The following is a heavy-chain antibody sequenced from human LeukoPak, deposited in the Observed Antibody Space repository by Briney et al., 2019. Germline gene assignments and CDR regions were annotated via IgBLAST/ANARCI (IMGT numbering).Heavy chain of an antibody. Sequence: SETLSLTCAVYGGSFSGYYWSWIRQPPGKGLEWIGEINHSGSTNYNPSLKSRVTISVDTSKNQFSLKLSSVTAADTAVYYCARGPIFGAVIAYYYYGMDVWGQGTTVTVSS. D-gene: IGHD3-3*01. CDR1: GGSFSGYY. V-gene: IGHV4-34*01. CDR3: ARGPIFGAVIAYYYYGMDV. J-gene: IGHJ6*02. CDR2: INHSGST.